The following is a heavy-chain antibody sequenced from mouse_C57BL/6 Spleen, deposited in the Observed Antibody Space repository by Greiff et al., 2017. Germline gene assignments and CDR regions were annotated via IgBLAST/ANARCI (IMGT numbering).Heavy chain of an antibody. CDR3: ARHDSSYDYDRLQFAY. CDR2: FYPGSGSI. V-gene: IGHV1-62-2*01. Sequence: VKLQESGAELVKPGASVKLSCKASGYTFTEYTIHWVKQRSGQGLEWIGWFYPGSGSIKYNEKFKDKATLTADKSSSTVYMELSRLTSEDSAVYFCARHDSSYDYDRLQFAYWGQGTLVTVSA. CDR1: GYTFTEYT. D-gene: IGHD2-4*01. J-gene: IGHJ3*01.